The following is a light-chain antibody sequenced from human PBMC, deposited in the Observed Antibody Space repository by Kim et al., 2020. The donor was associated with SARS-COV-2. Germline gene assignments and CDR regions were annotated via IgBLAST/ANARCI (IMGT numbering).Light chain of an antibody. CDR3: PQANSFPPWT. V-gene: IGKV1-12*01. CDR2: AAA. J-gene: IGKJ1*01. CDR1: QEILTW. Sequence: VGGSGATTCGGGQEILTWLAWYQQNPGRAAKSLIYAAASVQRGVPSRFRVSGTGTDFTPPLSRLQPADSATYYCPQANSFPPWTFGQGTKV.